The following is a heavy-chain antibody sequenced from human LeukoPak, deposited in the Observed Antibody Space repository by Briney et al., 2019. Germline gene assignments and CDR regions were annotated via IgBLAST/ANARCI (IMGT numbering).Heavy chain of an antibody. CDR2: IKQDGSEK. CDR1: GFTFSSYW. D-gene: IGHD3-22*01. V-gene: IGHV3-7*01. Sequence: GGSLRLSCAASGFTFSSYWMSWVRQAPGKGLEWVANIKQDGSEKYYVDSVKGRFTTSRDNAKNSLYPQMNSLRAEDTAVYYCARKMIVVVKGAFDIWGQGTMVTVSS. J-gene: IGHJ3*02. CDR3: ARKMIVVVKGAFDI.